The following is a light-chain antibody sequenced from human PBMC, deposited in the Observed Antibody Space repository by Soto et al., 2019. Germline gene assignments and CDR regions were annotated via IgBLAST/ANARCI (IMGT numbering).Light chain of an antibody. CDR1: QGISKY. CDR3: QKYNSAPLT. J-gene: IGKJ4*01. V-gene: IGKV1-27*01. Sequence: DIQMTQSPSSLSSSVGDRVTNTCRASQGISKYLAWYQQKPGKVPKLLIYAASTLQSGVPSRFSGSGSGTDFTLTISSLQPEDVATYYCQKYNSAPLTFGGGTKVEIK. CDR2: AAS.